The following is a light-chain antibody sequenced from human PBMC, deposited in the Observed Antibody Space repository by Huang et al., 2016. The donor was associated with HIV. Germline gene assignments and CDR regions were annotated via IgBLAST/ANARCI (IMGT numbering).Light chain of an antibody. J-gene: IGKJ1*01. CDR2: GAS. V-gene: IGKV1-39*01. Sequence: DIQMTQSPSSLSASVGDRVTITCRASQSISSYLSWYQQKPGKAPKLLIYGASILQSGVPSRFSGSGSRTDFTLTISSVQPEELATYYCQQSYNTPWTFGQGTKVEIK. CDR1: QSISSY. CDR3: QQSYNTPWT.